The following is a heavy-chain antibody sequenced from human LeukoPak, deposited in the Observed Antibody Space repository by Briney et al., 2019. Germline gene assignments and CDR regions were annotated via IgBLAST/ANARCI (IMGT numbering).Heavy chain of an antibody. CDR1: GYTYTSHD. Sequence: ASVKVSCKASGYTYTSHDINWVRQATGQGLEWMGWMNPNSGNSGYAQKFQGRVIMTRDTSISTAYMELHSLRSEDTAVYYCARVLYIAAAGTSPFDYWGQGTLVTVSS. CDR2: MNPNSGNS. D-gene: IGHD6-13*01. V-gene: IGHV1-8*01. CDR3: ARVLYIAAAGTSPFDY. J-gene: IGHJ4*02.